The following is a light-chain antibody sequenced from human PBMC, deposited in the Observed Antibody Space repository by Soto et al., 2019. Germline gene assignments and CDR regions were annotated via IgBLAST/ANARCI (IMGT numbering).Light chain of an antibody. CDR3: QQYNSLPYT. CDR1: QSISSW. J-gene: IGKJ2*01. CDR2: KAS. Sequence: DIQMTQSPSTLSASVGDRVTITCRASQSISSWLAWYQQKPGKGPKVLIYKASNLENGVPARFSGSGSGTEFTLTISSLQPEDFATYYCQQYNSLPYTFGQGTKLEIK. V-gene: IGKV1-5*03.